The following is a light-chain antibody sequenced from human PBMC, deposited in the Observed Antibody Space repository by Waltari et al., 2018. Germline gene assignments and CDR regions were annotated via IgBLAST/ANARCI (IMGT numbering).Light chain of an antibody. CDR1: NIGRKT. CDR3: QVWDRTGDHVI. J-gene: IGLJ2*01. V-gene: IGLV3-21*02. Sequence: YVLTQPPSVSVTPGLTARIPCVGNNIGRKTVHWYQQKPGQAPVLVVYEDNERPSGIPERFSASNSGNTATLTISGVAAGDEADYYCQVWDRTGDHVIFGGGTKLTVL. CDR2: EDN.